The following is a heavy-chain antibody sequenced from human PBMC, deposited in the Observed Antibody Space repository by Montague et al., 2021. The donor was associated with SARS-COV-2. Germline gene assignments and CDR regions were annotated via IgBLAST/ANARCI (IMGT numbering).Heavy chain of an antibody. CDR3: AREVRYYYDSSGPGAFDI. D-gene: IGHD3-22*01. V-gene: IGHV4-59*01. CDR1: GGSISNYY. CDR2: IYYSGST. J-gene: IGHJ3*02. Sequence: SETLSLTCTVSGGSISNYYWSWIRQPPGKGLEWIGYIYYSGSTNXNPSLKSRVTISVDTSKNQFSLKLSSVTAADTAVYYCAREVRYYYDSSGPGAFDIWGQGAMVTVSS.